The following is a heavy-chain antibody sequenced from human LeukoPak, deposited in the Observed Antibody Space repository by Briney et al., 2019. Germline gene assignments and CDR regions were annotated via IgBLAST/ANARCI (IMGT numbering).Heavy chain of an antibody. J-gene: IGHJ4*02. CDR3: ARTTNRRYDSSGYYLRSFDY. D-gene: IGHD3-22*01. CDR1: GYTFTSYV. CDR2: ISAYNGNT. Sequence: ASVKVSCKASGYTFTSYVISWVRQAPGQGLEWMGWISAYNGNTNYAQKLQGRVTMTTDTSTSTAYMELRSLRSDDTAVYYCARTTNRRYDSSGYYLRSFDYWGQGTLVTVSS. V-gene: IGHV1-18*01.